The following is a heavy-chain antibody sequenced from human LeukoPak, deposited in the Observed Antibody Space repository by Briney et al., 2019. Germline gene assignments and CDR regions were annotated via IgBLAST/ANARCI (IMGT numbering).Heavy chain of an antibody. V-gene: IGHV3-30*02. CDR1: GFTFSSYG. CDR3: AKDPYYVSLLGYYMDV. D-gene: IGHD3-16*01. CDR2: IRYDGSNK. J-gene: IGHJ6*03. Sequence: AGGSLRLSCAASGFTFSSYGMHWVRQAPGKGLEWVAFIRYDGSNKYYADSVKGRFTISRDNSKNTLYLQMNSLRAEDTAVYYCAKDPYYVSLLGYYMDVWGKGTTVTISS.